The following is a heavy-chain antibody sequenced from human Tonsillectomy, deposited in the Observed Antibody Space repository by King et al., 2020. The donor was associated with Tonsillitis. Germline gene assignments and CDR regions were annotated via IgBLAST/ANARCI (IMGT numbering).Heavy chain of an antibody. Sequence: RVTLKESGPALVKPTQTLTLTCTFSGFSLSTSGMCVSWIRQPPGKALEWLARIDWDDDKYYSTSLKTRLTISKDTSKNQVVLTMTNMDPVDTATYYCARIQRGYCRCGSCYSWAFDIWGPGKMVTLSS. CDR2: IDWDDDK. CDR3: ARIQRGYCRCGSCYSWAFDI. V-gene: IGHV2-70*11. CDR1: GFSLSTSGMC. J-gene: IGHJ3*02. D-gene: IGHD2-15*01.